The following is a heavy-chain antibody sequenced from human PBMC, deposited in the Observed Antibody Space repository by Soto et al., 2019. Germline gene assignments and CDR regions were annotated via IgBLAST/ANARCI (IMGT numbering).Heavy chain of an antibody. J-gene: IGHJ4*02. CDR2: IYYSGST. Sequence: QLQLQESGPGLVKPSETLSLTCTVSGGSISSSSYYWGWIRQPPGKGLEWSGSIYYSGSTYYNQSLKSRVTISVDTSKNQFSLKLSSVTAADTAVYYCAVSSGWDPYYFDYWGQGTLVTVSS. V-gene: IGHV4-39*01. CDR3: AVSSGWDPYYFDY. CDR1: GGSISSSSYY. D-gene: IGHD6-19*01.